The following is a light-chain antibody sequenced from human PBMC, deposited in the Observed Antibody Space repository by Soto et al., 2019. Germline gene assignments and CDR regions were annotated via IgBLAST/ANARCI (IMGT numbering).Light chain of an antibody. CDR3: QKYNDFQYT. J-gene: IGKJ2*01. Sequence: DIQMTQSPSTLSASVGDGVTITCRASQSIGSWLAWYQQKPGKAPKLLIYKATNLQSGVPSRFRGSGSGTDFSLTISSLQPVDSATYFCQKYNDFQYTFGPGTKLEI. CDR1: QSIGSW. V-gene: IGKV1-5*03. CDR2: KAT.